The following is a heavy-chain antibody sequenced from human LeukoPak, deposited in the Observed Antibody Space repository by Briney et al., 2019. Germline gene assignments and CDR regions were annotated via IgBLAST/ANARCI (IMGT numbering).Heavy chain of an antibody. Sequence: ASVKVSCKASGYTFTSYGISWVRQARGQGLEWMGWISAYNGNTNYAQKLQGRVTMTTDTSTSTAYMELRSLRSDDTAVYYCARVNKVGYYDSSGYYYYYYMDVWGKGTTVTVSS. V-gene: IGHV1-18*01. D-gene: IGHD3-22*01. CDR3: ARVNKVGYYDSSGYYYYYYMDV. CDR2: ISAYNGNT. CDR1: GYTFTSYG. J-gene: IGHJ6*03.